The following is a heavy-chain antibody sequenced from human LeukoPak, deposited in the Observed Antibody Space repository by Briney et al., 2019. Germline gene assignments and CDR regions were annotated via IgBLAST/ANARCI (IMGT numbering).Heavy chain of an antibody. J-gene: IGHJ4*02. CDR2: ISSSSSYM. V-gene: IGHV3-21*01. CDR3: ARDYYDSSGYYYGLFDY. CDR1: GFTFSSYS. Sequence: GGSLRLSCAASGFTFSSYSMNWVRQAPGKGLEWVSSISSSSSYMYYADSVKGRFTISRDNAKNSLYLQMNSLRAEDTAVYYCARDYYDSSGYYYGLFDYWGQGTLVTVSS. D-gene: IGHD3-22*01.